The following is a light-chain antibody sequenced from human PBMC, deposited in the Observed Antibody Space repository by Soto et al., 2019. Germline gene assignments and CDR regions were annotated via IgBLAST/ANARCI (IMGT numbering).Light chain of an antibody. V-gene: IGLV2-14*01. J-gene: IGLJ1*01. CDR3: SSYTSTSTYV. CDR1: SSEVVGNNY. CDR2: DVT. Sequence: QSALTQPASVSGSPGQSITISCTGTSSEVVGNNYVSWYQQHPVKATKLMIYDVTNRPSGVSNSLSGSKSGNTASLTISVLQDEDEADYHCSSYTSTSTYVFGTGTKVT.